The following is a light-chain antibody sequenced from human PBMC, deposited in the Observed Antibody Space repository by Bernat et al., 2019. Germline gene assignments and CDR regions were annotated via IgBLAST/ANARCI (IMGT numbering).Light chain of an antibody. Sequence: EIVLTQSPATLSLSPGERATLSCRASQSVSSYLAWYQQKPGKAPRPLIYDASNRATGIPARFSGSGSGTDFTLTISSLEPEDFAVYYCQQRSNWPPTFGGGTKVEIK. J-gene: IGKJ4*01. CDR1: QSVSSY. CDR3: QQRSNWPPT. V-gene: IGKV3-11*01. CDR2: DAS.